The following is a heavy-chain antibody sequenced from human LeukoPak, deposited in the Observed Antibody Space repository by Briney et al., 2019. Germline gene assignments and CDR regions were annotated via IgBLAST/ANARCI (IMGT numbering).Heavy chain of an antibody. Sequence: ASMKVSCKASGYTFTTYYIHWVRLAPGQGLEWMGWINPNSGGTNYAQKFQGRVTMTRDTSISTAYMELSSLRSDDSAVYYCARVKTMIIVVSLFDYWGQGTLVTVSS. V-gene: IGHV1-2*02. CDR1: GYTFTTYY. J-gene: IGHJ4*02. CDR3: ARVKTMIIVVSLFDY. CDR2: INPNSGGT. D-gene: IGHD3-22*01.